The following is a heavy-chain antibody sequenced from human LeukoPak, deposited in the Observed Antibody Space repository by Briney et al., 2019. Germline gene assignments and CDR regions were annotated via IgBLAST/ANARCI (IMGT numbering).Heavy chain of an antibody. J-gene: IGHJ4*02. D-gene: IGHD3-10*01. Sequence: GPVKVSCKASGYTFTGYYMHWVRQAPGQGLEWRGWINPNSGGTNYAQKFQGRVTMTRDTSISSAYMELSKLRSDDTAVYYCARLWFGELRSFDYWGQGTLVTVSS. CDR1: GYTFTGYY. CDR2: INPNSGGT. V-gene: IGHV1-2*02. CDR3: ARLWFGELRSFDY.